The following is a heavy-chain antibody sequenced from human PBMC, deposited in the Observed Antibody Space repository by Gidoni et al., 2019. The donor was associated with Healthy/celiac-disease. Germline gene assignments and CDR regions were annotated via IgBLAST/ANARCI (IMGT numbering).Heavy chain of an antibody. Sequence: EVQLVESGGGLVQPGGSLKLSCAASGFTFSGSAMIWVRQASGKGLEWVGRIRSKANSYATAYAASVKGRFTISRDDSKNTAYLQMNSLKTEDTAVYYCTRDSMVLDYYYYYGMDVWGQGTTVTVSS. CDR3: TRDSMVLDYYYYYGMDV. CDR1: GFTFSGSA. CDR2: IRSKANSYAT. D-gene: IGHD3-10*01. V-gene: IGHV3-73*01. J-gene: IGHJ6*02.